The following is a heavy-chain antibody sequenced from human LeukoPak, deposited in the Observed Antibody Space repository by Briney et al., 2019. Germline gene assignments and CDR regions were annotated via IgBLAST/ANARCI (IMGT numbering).Heavy chain of an antibody. J-gene: IGHJ4*02. CDR2: ISGSGGRT. Sequence: PGGSMRLYCAASGFTFSRYAMSWARQAPGKGLEWVSAISGSGGRTYYADSVKGRFTISRDNYKITRYLQMNVLRAEDTAVYYCAKDLGKGYGSGSFNYWGQGTLVTVSS. V-gene: IGHV3-23*01. CDR3: AKDLGKGYGSGSFNY. D-gene: IGHD3-10*01. CDR1: GFTFSRYA.